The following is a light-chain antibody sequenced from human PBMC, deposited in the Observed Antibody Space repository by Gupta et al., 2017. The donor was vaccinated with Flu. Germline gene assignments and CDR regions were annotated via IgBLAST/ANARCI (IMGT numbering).Light chain of an antibody. CDR2: RAS. Sequence: EIVMTQSPATLSVSPGERATFSCRSSQSVGSNLAWYQQKPVQAPRLPIHRASVRATGITSWFSGSGYGTDFTLTSSSPQYEDSAVYFLHHYNSWTTFGQGTKLEI. CDR3: HHYNSWTT. CDR1: QSVGSN. V-gene: IGKV3-15*01. J-gene: IGKJ2*01.